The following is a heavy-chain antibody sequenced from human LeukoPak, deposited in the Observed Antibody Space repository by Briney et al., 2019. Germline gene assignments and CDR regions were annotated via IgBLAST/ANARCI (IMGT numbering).Heavy chain of an antibody. CDR1: EFIFSTYT. J-gene: IGHJ4*02. V-gene: IGHV3-30-3*01. Sequence: GGSLRLSCAASEFIFSTYTMHWVRQAPGKGLEWVAIISNDGSSKYYADSVKGRFTISRDSSKNTLDLQMNSLRAEDTAVYYCAREYTSGYYRTFDYWGQGTLVTVSS. CDR3: AREYTSGYYRTFDY. D-gene: IGHD3-22*01. CDR2: ISNDGSSK.